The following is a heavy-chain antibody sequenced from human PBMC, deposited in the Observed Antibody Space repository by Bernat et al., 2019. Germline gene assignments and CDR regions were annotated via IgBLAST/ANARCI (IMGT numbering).Heavy chain of an antibody. J-gene: IGHJ4*02. Sequence: EVQLVESGGGLVKPGGSLRLSCAASGFTFSNAWMNWVRQAPGKGLEWVGRIKSKTDGGTTDYPAPVNSRFTISRDDSKNTLYLQMTSLKPEDTAVYYCTTQFGEIWFGELLSDYWGQGTLVTVSS. V-gene: IGHV3-15*07. CDR2: IKSKTDGGTT. CDR3: TTQFGEIWFGELLSDY. CDR1: GFTFSNAW. D-gene: IGHD3-10*01.